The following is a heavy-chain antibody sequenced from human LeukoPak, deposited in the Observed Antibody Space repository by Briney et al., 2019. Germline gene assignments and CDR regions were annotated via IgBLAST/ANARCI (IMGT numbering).Heavy chain of an antibody. CDR1: GFTFSSYG. J-gene: IGHJ4*02. D-gene: IGHD3-10*01. Sequence: GGSLRLSCAASGFTFSSYGMNWVRQAPGKGLEWVSSISSSSSYIYYADSVKGRFTISRDNAKNSLYLQMNSLRAEDTAVYYCARDTMVRGVMGYWGQGTLVTVSS. CDR2: ISSSSSYI. V-gene: IGHV3-21*01. CDR3: ARDTMVRGVMGY.